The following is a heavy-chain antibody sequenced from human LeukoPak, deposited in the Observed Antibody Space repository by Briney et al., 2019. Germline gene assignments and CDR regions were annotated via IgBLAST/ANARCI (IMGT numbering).Heavy chain of an antibody. Sequence: GGPLRLSCAASGFTFSSYAMSWVRQAPGKGLEWVSATSGSGGSTDYADSVKGRFTISRDNSKNTLYLQMNSPRAEDTAVYYCAKSYGDYYYYYGMDVWGQGTTVTVSS. CDR2: TSGSGGST. CDR3: AKSYGDYYYYYGMDV. V-gene: IGHV3-23*01. J-gene: IGHJ6*02. CDR1: GFTFSSYA. D-gene: IGHD4-17*01.